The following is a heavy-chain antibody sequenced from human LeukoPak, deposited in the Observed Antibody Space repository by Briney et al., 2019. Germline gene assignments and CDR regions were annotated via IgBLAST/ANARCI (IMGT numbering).Heavy chain of an antibody. D-gene: IGHD6-13*01. CDR1: GFTFSSYS. Sequence: GGSLRLSCAASGFTFSSYSMNWVRQAPGKGLEWVSYISSSSSTIYYADSVKGRFTISRDNAKNSLYLQMNSLRAEDTAVYYCARRFSWSSPTYYYYMDVWGKGTTVTVSS. J-gene: IGHJ6*03. CDR3: ARRFSWSSPTYYYYMDV. V-gene: IGHV3-48*04. CDR2: ISSSSSTI.